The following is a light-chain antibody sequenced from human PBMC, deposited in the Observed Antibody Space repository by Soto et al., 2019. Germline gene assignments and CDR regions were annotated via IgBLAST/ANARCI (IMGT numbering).Light chain of an antibody. CDR3: SSHTSSSTWV. CDR1: FSDVGTYNY. CDR2: EFT. J-gene: IGLJ3*02. V-gene: IGLV2-14*01. Sequence: QSALTQPASVSGSPGQSLTISCTGTFSDVGTYNYVSWYQHHPGKAPKLMIFEFTNRPSGVSSRFSGSKSGNTASLTISGLQAEDDADYYCSSHTSSSTWVFGGGTKLTVL.